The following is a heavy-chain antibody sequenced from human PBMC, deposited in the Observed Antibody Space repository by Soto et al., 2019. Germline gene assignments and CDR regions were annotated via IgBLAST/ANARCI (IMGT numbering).Heavy chain of an antibody. CDR2: IIPIFGTA. V-gene: IGHV1-69*13. CDR1: GGTFSSYA. Sequence: VASVKVSCKASGGTFSSYAISWVRQAPGQGLEWMGGIIPIFGTANYAQKFQGRVTITADESTSTAYMELSSLRSEDTAVYYCARAYDFWSGYPNARWDYWGQGTLVTVSS. D-gene: IGHD3-3*01. CDR3: ARAYDFWSGYPNARWDY. J-gene: IGHJ4*02.